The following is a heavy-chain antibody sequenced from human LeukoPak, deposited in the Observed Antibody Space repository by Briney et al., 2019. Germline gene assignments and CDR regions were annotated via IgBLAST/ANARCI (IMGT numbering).Heavy chain of an antibody. Sequence: GGFLRLSCAASGFTFSSYSMNWVRQAPGKGLEWVSSISSSSSYIYYADSVKGRFTISRDNAKNSLYLQMNSLRAEDTAVYYCARAGSTPWNYYYMDVWGKGTTVTVSS. CDR1: GFTFSSYS. V-gene: IGHV3-21*01. CDR2: ISSSSSYI. CDR3: ARAGSTPWNYYYMDV. J-gene: IGHJ6*03. D-gene: IGHD2-2*01.